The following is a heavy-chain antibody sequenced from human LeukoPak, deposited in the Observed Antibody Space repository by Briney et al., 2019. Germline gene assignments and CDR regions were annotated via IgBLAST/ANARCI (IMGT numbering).Heavy chain of an antibody. D-gene: IGHD3-22*01. J-gene: IGHJ4*02. CDR3: AREPDSSGYSRNFDY. CDR2: ISYDGSNK. V-gene: IGHV3-30-3*01. Sequence: GGSLRLSCAASGFTFSSYAMHWVRQAPGKRLEWVAVISYDGSNKYYADSVKGRFTISRDNSKNTLYLQKNSLRAEDTAVYYCAREPDSSGYSRNFDYWGQGTLVTVSS. CDR1: GFTFSSYA.